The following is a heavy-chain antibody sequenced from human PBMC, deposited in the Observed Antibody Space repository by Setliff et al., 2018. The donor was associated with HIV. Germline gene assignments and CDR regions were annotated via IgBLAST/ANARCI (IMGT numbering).Heavy chain of an antibody. CDR1: GGSISSGGYY. J-gene: IGHJ4*02. D-gene: IGHD3-3*01. CDR2: IYYSGSA. CDR3: ARGGGFWSGQLDY. V-gene: IGHV4-31*03. Sequence: SETLSLTCTVSGGSISSGGYYWSWIRQHPEKGLEWIGYIYYSGSAYYSPSLKSRVTISLDTSKNQFSLKLTSMTAADTAVYYCARGGGFWSGQLDYWGQGTLVTVSS.